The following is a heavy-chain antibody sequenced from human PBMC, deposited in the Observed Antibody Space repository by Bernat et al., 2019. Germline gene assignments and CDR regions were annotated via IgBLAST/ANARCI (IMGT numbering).Heavy chain of an antibody. Sequence: EVQLVESGGGLVQPGGSLRLSCAASGFTFSSYDMHWVRHATGKGLEWVSAIGTAGDPYYPGSVKGRFTISRENAKNSLYLQMNSLRAGDTAVYYCARGYCSGGSCFPDWYFDLWGRGTLVTVSS. CDR2: IGTAGDP. V-gene: IGHV3-13*05. J-gene: IGHJ2*01. D-gene: IGHD2-15*01. CDR1: GFTFSSYD. CDR3: ARGYCSGGSCFPDWYFDL.